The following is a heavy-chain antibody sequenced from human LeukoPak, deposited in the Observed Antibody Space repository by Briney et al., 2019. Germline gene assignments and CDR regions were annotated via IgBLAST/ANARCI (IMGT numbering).Heavy chain of an antibody. V-gene: IGHV4-61*02. Sequence: PSQTLSLTCTVSGGSISSGSYYWSWIRQPAGKGLEWIGRIYTSGSTNYNPSLKSRVTISVDTSKNQFSLKLSSVTAADTAVYYCARVSTMVRGLTPPRYMDVWGKGTTVTVSS. CDR1: GGSISSGSYY. CDR3: ARVSTMVRGLTPPRYMDV. CDR2: IYTSGST. D-gene: IGHD3-10*01. J-gene: IGHJ6*03.